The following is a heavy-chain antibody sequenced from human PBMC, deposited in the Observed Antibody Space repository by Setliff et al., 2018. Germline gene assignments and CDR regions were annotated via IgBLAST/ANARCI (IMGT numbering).Heavy chain of an antibody. CDR2: IIPILDTA. J-gene: IGHJ4*02. Sequence: SVKVSCKASGGTFNSYALSWVRQAPGQGLEWMGGIIPILDTATYAHNFQGRVTISFDRSTGTAYMDLSSLRPDDTAVYYCASTIQVGDLRTQYFDYWGQGTLVTVSS. D-gene: IGHD3-10*01. CDR1: GGTFNSYA. V-gene: IGHV1-69*10. CDR3: ASTIQVGDLRTQYFDY.